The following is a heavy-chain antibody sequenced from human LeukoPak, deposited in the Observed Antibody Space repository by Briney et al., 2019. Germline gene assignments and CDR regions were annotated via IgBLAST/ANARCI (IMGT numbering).Heavy chain of an antibody. Sequence: SETLSLTCTVSGGSISSYYWSWIRQPPGKGLEWIGYIYYSGSTNYNPSLKSRVTISVDTSKNQFSLKLSSVTAADTAVYYCARGRGSYYDSNAFDIWGQGTMVTVSS. D-gene: IGHD1-26*01. CDR3: ARGRGSYYDSNAFDI. J-gene: IGHJ3*02. CDR1: GGSISSYY. CDR2: IYYSGST. V-gene: IGHV4-59*01.